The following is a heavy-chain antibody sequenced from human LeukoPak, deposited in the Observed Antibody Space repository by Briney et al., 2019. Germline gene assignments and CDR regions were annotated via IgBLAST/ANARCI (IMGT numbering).Heavy chain of an antibody. D-gene: IGHD3-16*01. CDR1: GYSFSDYY. J-gene: IGHJ5*02. CDR2: INPDSGGT. V-gene: IGHV1-2*02. Sequence: GASVKVSCKTSGYSFSDYYMHWVRQAPGQGLEWMGWINPDSGGTSSAQKFQGRVTMTRDTSITTVYMEVSWLTSDDMALYYCARADRLDGGPYLIGPWGQGTLVTVSS. CDR3: ARADRLDGGPYLIGP.